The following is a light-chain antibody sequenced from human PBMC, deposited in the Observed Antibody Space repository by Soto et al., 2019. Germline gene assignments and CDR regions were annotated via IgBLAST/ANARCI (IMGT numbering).Light chain of an antibody. Sequence: ELVLTQSPGTLSLSPWERATLSCRASQSVSSSYLAWYQQKPGQAPRLLIYGASTRATGVPARFSGSRSGTEFTLTINSRQSEDFAGYYCQRYNNWPLTFGGGTKVDIK. V-gene: IGKV3-15*01. CDR3: QRYNNWPLT. CDR2: GAS. CDR1: QSVSSSY. J-gene: IGKJ4*01.